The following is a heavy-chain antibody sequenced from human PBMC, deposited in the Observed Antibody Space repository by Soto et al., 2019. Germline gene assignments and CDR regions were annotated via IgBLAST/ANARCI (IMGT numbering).Heavy chain of an antibody. V-gene: IGHV1-18*01. CDR1: GYTFTSYG. Sequence: QVQLVQSGAEVKKPGASVKVSCKASGYTFTSYGISWVRQAPGQGLEWMRWISAYNGNTNYAQKLQGRVTMTTDTSTSTAYMELRSLRSDDTAVYYCARDQTDYGDSADAFYIWGQGTMVTVSS. J-gene: IGHJ3*02. D-gene: IGHD4-17*01. CDR3: ARDQTDYGDSADAFYI. CDR2: ISAYNGNT.